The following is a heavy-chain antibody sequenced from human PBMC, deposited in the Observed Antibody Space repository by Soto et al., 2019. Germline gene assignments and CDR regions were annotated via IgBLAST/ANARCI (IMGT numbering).Heavy chain of an antibody. CDR2: ILPIFGTT. Sequence: QVQLVQSGAEVKKPGSSVKVSCKASGLIFSSYAISWVRQAPGQGLEWVGGILPIFGTTNYAQRFKGRVTITADISTTTTYLDLSSLRSEDTAVYFCVRGANYDSSTGKGYYFPGMDVWGQGTTVTVSS. J-gene: IGHJ6*02. V-gene: IGHV1-69*06. CDR1: GLIFSSYA. CDR3: VRGANYDSSTGKGYYFPGMDV. D-gene: IGHD3-9*01.